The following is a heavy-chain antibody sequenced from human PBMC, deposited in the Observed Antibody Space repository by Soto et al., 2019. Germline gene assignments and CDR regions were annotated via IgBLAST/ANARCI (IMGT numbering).Heavy chain of an antibody. J-gene: IGHJ2*01. D-gene: IGHD6-13*01. CDR2: IYYSGST. Sequence: QLQLQESGPGLVKPSETLSLTCTVSGGSISSSSYYWGWIRQPPGKGLEWIGSIYYSGSTYYNPSLQSRATLPVDTSKNQFSLKLSSVTAADTAVYYCARSGSSSWYLSHWYFDLWGRGTLVTVSS. CDR1: GGSISSSSYY. V-gene: IGHV4-39*01. CDR3: ARSGSSSWYLSHWYFDL.